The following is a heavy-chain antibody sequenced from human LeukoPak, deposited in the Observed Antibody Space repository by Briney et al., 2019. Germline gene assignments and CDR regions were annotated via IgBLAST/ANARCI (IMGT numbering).Heavy chain of an antibody. CDR3: ARPRLSYFDY. J-gene: IGHJ4*02. CDR1: GFTFSSYS. CDR2: ISSSSSSTI. V-gene: IGHV3-48*01. D-gene: IGHD4/OR15-4a*01. Sequence: GGSLRLSCAASGFTFSSYSMNWVRQAPGKGLEWVSYISSSSSSTIYYADSVKGRFTISRDNAKNSLYLQMNSLRAEDTAVYYCARPRLSYFDYWGQGTLVTVSS.